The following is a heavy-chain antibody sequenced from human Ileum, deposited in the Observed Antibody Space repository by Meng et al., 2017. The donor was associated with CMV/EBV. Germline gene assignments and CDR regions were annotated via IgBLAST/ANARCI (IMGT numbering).Heavy chain of an antibody. D-gene: IGHD2-2*01. CDR3: TKEGCSSNTCYSDY. J-gene: IGHJ4*02. V-gene: IGHV3-23*03. CDR2: IYSGGGSS. Sequence: ASGFTLIGFAMSWVRQVPGKGLEWVSTIYSGGGSSYYADSVKGRFTISRDNSKNTLYLQMNSLRAEDTAVYYCTKEGCSSNTCYSDYWGQGSLVTVSS. CDR1: GFTLIGFA.